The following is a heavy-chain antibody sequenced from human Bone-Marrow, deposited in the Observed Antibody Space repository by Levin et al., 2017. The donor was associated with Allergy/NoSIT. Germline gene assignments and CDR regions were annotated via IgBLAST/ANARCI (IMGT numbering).Heavy chain of an antibody. Sequence: SGPTLVKPTQTLTLTCTFSGFSLNTSGVGVGWIRQPPGKALEWLALIYWDDDRRYNPSLQSRLTLTKDTSKNQVVLTMTNMDPADTGTYYCGHRVREYSSPIGGTTDYWGQGTLVTVSS. CDR3: GHRVREYSSPIGGTTDY. CDR2: IYWDDDR. D-gene: IGHD5-18*01. V-gene: IGHV2-5*02. J-gene: IGHJ4*02. CDR1: GFSLNTSGVG.